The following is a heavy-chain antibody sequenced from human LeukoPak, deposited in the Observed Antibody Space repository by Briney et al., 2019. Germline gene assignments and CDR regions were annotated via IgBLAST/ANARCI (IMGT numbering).Heavy chain of an antibody. CDR3: AKDGATHYDYVWGSYRYDSSGLYYYYYGMDV. D-gene: IGHD3-16*02. Sequence: GGSLRLSCAASGFTFSIYAIHWVRQAPGKGLEWVSAISGSGGSTYYADSVKGRFTISRDNSKNTLYLQMNSLRAEDTAVYYCAKDGATHYDYVWGSYRYDSSGLYYYYYGMDVWGQGTTVTVSS. CDR2: ISGSGGST. V-gene: IGHV3-23*01. J-gene: IGHJ6*02. CDR1: GFTFSIYA.